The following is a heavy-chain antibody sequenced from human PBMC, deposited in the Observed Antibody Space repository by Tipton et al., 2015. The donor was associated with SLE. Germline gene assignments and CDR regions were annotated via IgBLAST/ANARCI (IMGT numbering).Heavy chain of an antibody. Sequence: SLRLSCAASGFTFSSYAMHWVRQAPGKGLEWVAVISYDGSNKYYADSVKGRFTISRDNSKNTLYLQMNSLRAEDTAVYYCATGRTDADDWGQGTLVTVSS. CDR3: ATGRTDADD. V-gene: IGHV3-30*04. CDR1: GFTFSSYA. CDR2: ISYDGSNK. J-gene: IGHJ4*02. D-gene: IGHD5-24*01.